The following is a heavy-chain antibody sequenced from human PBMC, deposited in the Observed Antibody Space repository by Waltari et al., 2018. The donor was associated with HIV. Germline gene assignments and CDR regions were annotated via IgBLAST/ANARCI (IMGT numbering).Heavy chain of an antibody. D-gene: IGHD6-19*01. J-gene: IGHJ4*02. Sequence: QVQLVESGGGLVKPGGSLRLSCAASGFNFSDSYMSWIRQAPGKGLEWVSYISGSGTTTYYIESVKGRFTISRDNAKESVYLQMSSLRPEDMAIYYCASKTSGWYAYWGRGALVTVSS. V-gene: IGHV3-11*01. CDR1: GFNFSDSY. CDR3: ASKTSGWYAY. CDR2: ISGSGTTT.